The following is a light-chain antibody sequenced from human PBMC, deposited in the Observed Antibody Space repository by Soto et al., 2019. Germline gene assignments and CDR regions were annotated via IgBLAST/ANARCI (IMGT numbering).Light chain of an antibody. Sequence: EIVLTQSPGTLSLSPGERATLSCRASQNVSSNELAWYQQKPGQAPRLLIYGASSRATAIPDRVSGSASSTAFTSTISRLAPDYFVVYYCQHYGSSPLTFGGGTKVEFK. J-gene: IGKJ4*01. CDR1: QNVSSNE. CDR3: QHYGSSPLT. CDR2: GAS. V-gene: IGKV3-20*01.